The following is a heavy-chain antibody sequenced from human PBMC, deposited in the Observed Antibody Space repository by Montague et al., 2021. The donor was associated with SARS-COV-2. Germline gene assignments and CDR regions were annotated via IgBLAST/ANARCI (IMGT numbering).Heavy chain of an antibody. CDR3: ARYGDYADAFDI. D-gene: IGHD4-17*01. Sequence: SRRLSWSASGFTFSSYDMHWVRQATGKGLEWVSAIGTAGDTYYPGSVKGRFTISRENAKNSLYLQMNSLRAGDTAVYYCARYGDYADAFDIWGQGTMVTVSS. J-gene: IGHJ3*02. CDR1: GFTFSSYD. V-gene: IGHV3-13*01. CDR2: IGTAGDT.